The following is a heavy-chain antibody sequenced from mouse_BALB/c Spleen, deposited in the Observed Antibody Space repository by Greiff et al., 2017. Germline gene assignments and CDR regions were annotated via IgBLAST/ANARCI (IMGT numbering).Heavy chain of an antibody. CDR2: ISYDGSN. V-gene: IGHV3-6*02. J-gene: IGHJ2*01. CDR1: GYSITSGYY. CDR3: ARAFYY. Sequence: DVHLVESGPGLVKPSQSLSLTCSVTGYSITSGYYWNWIRQFPGNKLEWMGYISYDGSNNYNPSLKNRISITRDTSKNQFFLKLNSVTTEDTATYYCARAFYYWGQGTTLTVSS.